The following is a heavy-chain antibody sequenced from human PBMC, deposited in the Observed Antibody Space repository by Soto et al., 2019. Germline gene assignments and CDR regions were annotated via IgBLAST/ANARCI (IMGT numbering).Heavy chain of an antibody. J-gene: IGHJ6*02. D-gene: IGHD2-2*01. V-gene: IGHV3-23*01. Sequence: PGGSLRLSCAASGFTFSSYAMSWVRQAPGKGLEWVSAISGSGGSTYYADSVKGRFTISRDNSKNTLYLQMNSLRAEDTAVYYCAKGEEIVVVPAAMSRFYYYGMDVWGQGTTVTVSS. CDR1: GFTFSSYA. CDR2: ISGSGGST. CDR3: AKGEEIVVVPAAMSRFYYYGMDV.